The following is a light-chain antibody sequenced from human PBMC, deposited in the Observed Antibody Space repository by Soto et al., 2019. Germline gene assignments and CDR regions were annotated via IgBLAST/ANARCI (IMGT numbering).Light chain of an antibody. Sequence: EIGLTQSPGTLSLSPGERATLSCRASQSINSRYLAWYQQKPGQAPRLLIYGASSRATGIPDRFSGSGSGTDLTLTLSRLEPEDFAVYYCQHFGSSPGFTFGPGTIVDIK. V-gene: IGKV3-20*01. J-gene: IGKJ3*01. CDR3: QHFGSSPGFT. CDR2: GAS. CDR1: QSINSRY.